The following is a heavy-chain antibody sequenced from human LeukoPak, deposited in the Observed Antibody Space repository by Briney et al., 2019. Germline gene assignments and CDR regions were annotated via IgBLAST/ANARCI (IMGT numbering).Heavy chain of an antibody. CDR2: IYTSGST. CDR1: GGSISSYY. CDR3: ARDSDDSSGYYGLGVAFDI. Sequence: SETLSLTCTVSGGSISSYYWSWIRQPAGKGPEWIGRIYTSGSTNYNPSLKSRVTMSVDTSKNQFSLKLSSVTAADTAVYYCARDSDDSSGYYGLGVAFDIWGQGTMVTVSS. D-gene: IGHD3-22*01. J-gene: IGHJ3*02. V-gene: IGHV4-4*07.